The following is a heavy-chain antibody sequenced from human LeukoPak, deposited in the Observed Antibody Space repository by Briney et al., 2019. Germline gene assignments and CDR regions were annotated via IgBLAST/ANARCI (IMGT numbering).Heavy chain of an antibody. CDR1: GFTFSSYS. Sequence: GGSLRLSCAASGFTFSSYSMNWVRQAPGKGLEWVSSISSSSSYIYYADSVKGRFTISRDNAKNSLYLQMNSLRAEDTAVYYCARDDMIAVHPPALWLYYYYGMDVWGQGTTVTVSS. CDR2: ISSSSSYI. J-gene: IGHJ6*02. V-gene: IGHV3-21*01. CDR3: ARDDMIAVHPPALWLYYYYGMDV. D-gene: IGHD5-24*01.